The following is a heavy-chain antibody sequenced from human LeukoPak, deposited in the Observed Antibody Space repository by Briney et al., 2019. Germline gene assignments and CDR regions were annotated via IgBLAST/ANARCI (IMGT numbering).Heavy chain of an antibody. CDR3: ARGGIVGATEDPAFDI. CDR2: INPNSGGT. CDR1: GYTFTGYY. V-gene: IGHV1-2*02. Sequence: AASVKVSCKASGYTFTGYYMHWVRQAPGQGLEWMGWINPNSGGTNYAQKFQGRVTMTRDTSISTAYMELRSLRSDDTAVYYCARGGIVGATEDPAFDIWGQGTMVTVSS. D-gene: IGHD1-26*01. J-gene: IGHJ3*02.